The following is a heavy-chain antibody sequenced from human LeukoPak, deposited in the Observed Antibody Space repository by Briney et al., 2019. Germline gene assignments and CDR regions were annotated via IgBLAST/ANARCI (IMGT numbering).Heavy chain of an antibody. J-gene: IGHJ4*02. CDR1: GFTFDDYA. CDR2: ISWNSGSI. V-gene: IGHV3-9*01. CDR3: AKGATVDY. Sequence: GRFLRLSCAASGFTFDDYAMHWVRQAPGKGLEWVSGISWNSGSIGYADSVKGRFTISRDNAKNSLYLQMNSLRAEDTALYYCAKGATVDYWGQGTLVTVSS. D-gene: IGHD1-26*01.